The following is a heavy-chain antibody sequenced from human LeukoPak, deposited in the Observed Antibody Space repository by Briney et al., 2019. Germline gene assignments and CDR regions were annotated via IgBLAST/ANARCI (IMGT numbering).Heavy chain of an antibody. CDR2: ISGSGGGT. CDR3: TESNGDQLLCHH. D-gene: IGHD2-2*01. V-gene: IGHV3-23*01. J-gene: IGHJ5*02. Sequence: GGSLRLSCAASGFTFSNYAMSWVRQAPGKGLEWVSAISGSGGGTYYADSVKGRFTISRDNSKNTRYLQMNSLRAEDTAVYYCTESNGDQLLCHHWGQGTLVTVSS. CDR1: GFTFSNYA.